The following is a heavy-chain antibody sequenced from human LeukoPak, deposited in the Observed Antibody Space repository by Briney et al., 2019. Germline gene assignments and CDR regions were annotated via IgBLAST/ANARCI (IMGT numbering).Heavy chain of an antibody. V-gene: IGHV4-34*01. D-gene: IGHD4-11*01. CDR2: IYYSGST. CDR1: GGSFSGYY. J-gene: IGHJ4*02. CDR3: ARHTVTTNFDY. Sequence: PSETLSLTCAVYGGSFSGYYWSWIRQPPGKGLEWIGSIYYSGSTYYNPSLKSRVTISVDTSKNQFSLKLSSVTAADTAVYYCARHTVTTNFDYWGQGTLVTVSS.